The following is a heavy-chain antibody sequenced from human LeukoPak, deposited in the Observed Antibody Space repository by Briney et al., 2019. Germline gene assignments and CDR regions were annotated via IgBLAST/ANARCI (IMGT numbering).Heavy chain of an antibody. J-gene: IGHJ4*02. CDR1: GFTFSNYW. CDR2: IKQDGSEK. V-gene: IGHV3-7*01. Sequence: GGSLRLPCAASGFTFSNYWMSWVRQAPGKGLEWVANIKQDGSEKYYADSVKGRFTISRDNAENSLYLQMNSLSNEDTAVYYCASTQTFDYWGQGTLVTVSS. CDR3: ASTQTFDY.